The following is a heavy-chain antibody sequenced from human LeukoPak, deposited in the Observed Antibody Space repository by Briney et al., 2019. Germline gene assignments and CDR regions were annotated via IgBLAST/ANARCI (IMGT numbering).Heavy chain of an antibody. J-gene: IGHJ4*02. CDR1: GGPMSSINYY. CDR2: IYNSGSA. Sequence: SETLSLTCSVSGGPMSSINYYWGWTRQPQGKGLDWIAYIYNSGSANYNPSLNSRVTVSVDTSNNQFSLKLSSVTAADTAVYYCVRQPSGSPGDYWGQGTLVTVSS. D-gene: IGHD1-26*01. V-gene: IGHV4-39*01. CDR3: VRQPSGSPGDY.